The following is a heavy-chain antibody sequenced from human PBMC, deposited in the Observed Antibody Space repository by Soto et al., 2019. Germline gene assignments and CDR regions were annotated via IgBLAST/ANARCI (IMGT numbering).Heavy chain of an antibody. V-gene: IGHV3-21*01. J-gene: IGHJ4*02. CDR2: ISSSSSYI. CDR3: ARGRFLEWLFRYFDY. CDR1: GFTFSSYS. D-gene: IGHD3-3*01. Sequence: EVQLVESGGGLVKPGGSLRLSCAASGFTFSSYSMNWVRQAPGKGLEWVSSISSSSSYIYYADSVKGRFTISRDNAKNSLYLQMKSLRAEDTAVYYCARGRFLEWLFRYFDYWGQGTLVTVSS.